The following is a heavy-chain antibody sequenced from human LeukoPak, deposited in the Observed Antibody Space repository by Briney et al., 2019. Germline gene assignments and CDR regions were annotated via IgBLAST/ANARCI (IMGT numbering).Heavy chain of an antibody. J-gene: IGHJ4*02. CDR3: AVSVILFPFDY. CDR2: IYYSGST. CDR1: GGSISSSSYY. Sequence: SETLSLTCTVSGGSISSSSYYWGWIRQPPGKGLEWIGSIYYSGSTYYNPSLKSRVTISVDTSKNQFSLKLSSVTAADTAVYYCAVSVILFPFDYWGQGTLVTVSS. D-gene: IGHD2/OR15-2a*01. V-gene: IGHV4-39*07.